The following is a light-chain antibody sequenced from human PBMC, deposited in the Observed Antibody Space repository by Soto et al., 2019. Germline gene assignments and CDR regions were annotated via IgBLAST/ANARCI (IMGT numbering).Light chain of an antibody. CDR1: QSVSSN. Sequence: EIGMTQSPATLSVSPGERATLSCRASQSVSSNLAWYQQKPGQAPRLLIYGITTRATGIPARFSGSGSGTEFTLTISSLQSEDFAVYYCQQYNNWLRTFGQGTKVDI. V-gene: IGKV3-15*01. CDR3: QQYNNWLRT. CDR2: GIT. J-gene: IGKJ1*01.